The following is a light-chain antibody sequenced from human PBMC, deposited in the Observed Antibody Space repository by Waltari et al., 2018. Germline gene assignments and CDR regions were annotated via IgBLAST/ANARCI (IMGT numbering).Light chain of an antibody. CDR2: DAS. J-gene: IGKJ1*01. CDR1: HGISSA. CDR3: QQFNSYPRT. Sequence: AIQLTQSPSSLSASVGDRVTITCRASHGISSALAWYQQKPGKAPKLLIYDASSWESGVPSRFSGSGSGTDFTLTISSLQPEDFATYYCQQFNSYPRTFGQGTKVEIK. V-gene: IGKV1-13*02.